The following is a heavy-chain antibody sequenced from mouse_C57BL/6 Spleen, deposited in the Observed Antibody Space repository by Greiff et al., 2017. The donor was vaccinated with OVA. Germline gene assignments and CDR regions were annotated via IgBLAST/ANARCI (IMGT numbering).Heavy chain of an antibody. Sequence: QVTLKESGPGILQPSQTLSLTCSFSGFSLSTFGMGVGWIRQPSGKGLEWLAHIWWDDDKYYNPALKSRLTISKGHSKNQVILKNANVDTADTATYDCDRIDKGGYWYIDVWGTGTTVTVSS. CDR2: IWWDDDK. CDR1: GFSLSTFGMG. V-gene: IGHV8-8*01. J-gene: IGHJ1*03. CDR3: DRIDKGGYWYIDV. D-gene: IGHD3-3*01.